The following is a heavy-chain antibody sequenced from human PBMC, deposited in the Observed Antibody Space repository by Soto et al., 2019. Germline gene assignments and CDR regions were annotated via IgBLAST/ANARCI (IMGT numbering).Heavy chain of an antibody. D-gene: IGHD2-15*01. V-gene: IGHV3-33*01. CDR1: GFTFSSYG. J-gene: IGHJ5*02. CDR3: ARGSGGYCSGGSCLTQVGPWFEP. Sequence: QVQLVESGGGVVQPGRSLRLSCAASGFTFSSYGMHWVRQAPGKGLEWVAVIWYDGSNKYYADSVKGRFTISRDNSKNSLYLQMNSLRAEDTAVYYCARGSGGYCSGGSCLTQVGPWFEPWGQGTLVTVSS. CDR2: IWYDGSNK.